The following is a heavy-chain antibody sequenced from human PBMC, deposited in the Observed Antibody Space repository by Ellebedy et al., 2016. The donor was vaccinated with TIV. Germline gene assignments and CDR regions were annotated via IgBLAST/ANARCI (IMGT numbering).Heavy chain of an antibody. J-gene: IGHJ4*02. CDR3: ARDRAATVTTLFLDY. V-gene: IGHV3-23*01. D-gene: IGHD4-17*01. CDR2: ISGGGDYT. Sequence: GESLKISCAASGFTVRNTDMTWVRQAPGKGLEWVSTISGGGDYTYYADSVKGRFTIYRDNSKNTLYLQMNSLRAEDTAVYYCARDRAATVTTLFLDYWGQGTLVTVSS. CDR1: GFTVRNTD.